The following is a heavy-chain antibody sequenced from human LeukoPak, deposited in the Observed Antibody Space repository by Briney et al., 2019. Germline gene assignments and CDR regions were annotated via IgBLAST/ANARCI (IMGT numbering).Heavy chain of an antibody. CDR3: ARGAALVTDKYFDY. D-gene: IGHD5-18*01. CDR2: YHYSGST. Sequence: SETLSLTCTVSDSFINNYYWTWIRQPPGRGLEWIGCYHYSGSTNYNPSLKSRVTISLGKSNKDSSLKLTTVTAADTAMYSCARGAALVTDKYFDYWGHGTLVTVSS. CDR1: DSFINNYY. V-gene: IGHV4-59*08. J-gene: IGHJ4*01.